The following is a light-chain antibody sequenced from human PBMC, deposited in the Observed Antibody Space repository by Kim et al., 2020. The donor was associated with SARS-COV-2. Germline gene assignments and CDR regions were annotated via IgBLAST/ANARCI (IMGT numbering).Light chain of an antibody. V-gene: IGKV3-20*01. Sequence: EIVLTQSPGTLSLSPGERATLSCRASQSVTSCYFAWYQQKPGQPPRLLIYVASNSATGIPKRFSGSGCGTDFTLTISRLESEDLAVYYCQHCSTSPRTFGQGTKVDIK. J-gene: IGKJ1*01. CDR3: QHCSTSPRT. CDR1: QSVTSCY. CDR2: VAS.